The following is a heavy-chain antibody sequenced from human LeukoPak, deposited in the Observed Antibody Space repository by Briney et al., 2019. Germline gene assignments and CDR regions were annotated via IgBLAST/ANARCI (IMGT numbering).Heavy chain of an antibody. V-gene: IGHV5-51*01. CDR3: AFLRLGELGSAFDI. J-gene: IGHJ3*02. CDR2: IYPGDSDT. Sequence: GESLKISCKGSGYSFTSYWIGWVRQMPGKGLEWMGIIYPGDSDTRYSPSFQGQVTISADKSISTAYLQWSSLKASDTATYYCAFLRLGELGSAFDIWAKGQWSPSLQ. CDR1: GYSFTSYW. D-gene: IGHD3-16*01.